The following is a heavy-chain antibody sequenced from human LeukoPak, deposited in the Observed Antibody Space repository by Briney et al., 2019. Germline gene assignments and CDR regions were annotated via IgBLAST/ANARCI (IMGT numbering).Heavy chain of an antibody. Sequence: GGSLRLSCAASGFTFSSYSMNWVRQAPGKGLEWVSYISSSSTIYYADSVKGRFTISRDNAKNSLYLQMNSLRAEDTAVYYCARDTGVRPRVAHFDYWGQGTLVTVSS. CDR3: ARDTGVRPRVAHFDY. D-gene: IGHD1-14*01. CDR1: GFTFSSYS. J-gene: IGHJ4*02. V-gene: IGHV3-48*01. CDR2: ISSSSTI.